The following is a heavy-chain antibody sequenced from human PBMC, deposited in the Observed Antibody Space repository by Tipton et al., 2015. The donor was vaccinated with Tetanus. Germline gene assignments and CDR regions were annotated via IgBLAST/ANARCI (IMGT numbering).Heavy chain of an antibody. CDR1: GFPFSGHW. D-gene: IGHD1-26*01. Sequence: SLRLSCVASGFPFSGHWMYWVRQAPGKGLVWVSRINSDGTSTTYADSVKGRFTISRDNAKNTLYLQVNILRAEDTAVYYCARDYYYSGSASLVFDYWGRGPLVTVSS. CDR3: ARDYYYSGSASLVFDY. J-gene: IGHJ4*01. V-gene: IGHV3-74*01. CDR2: INSDGTST.